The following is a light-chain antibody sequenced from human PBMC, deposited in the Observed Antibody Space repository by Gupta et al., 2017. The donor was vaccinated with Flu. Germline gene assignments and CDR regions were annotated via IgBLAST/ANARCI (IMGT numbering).Light chain of an antibody. CDR3: QEYHNSRT. CDR1: QSVSNNY. Sequence: EIVLTQSPGTLSLSPGERATLSCRASQSVSNNYLAWFQQKPGQAPRLLIYAASSRATGSPDRFSGSGSGTDFTLTINRLEPEDFAVYYCQEYHNSRTFGQGTKVEIK. CDR2: AAS. V-gene: IGKV3-20*01. J-gene: IGKJ1*01.